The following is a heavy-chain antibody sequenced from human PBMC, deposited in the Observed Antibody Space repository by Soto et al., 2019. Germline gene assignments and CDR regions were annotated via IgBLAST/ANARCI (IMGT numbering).Heavy chain of an antibody. D-gene: IGHD1-26*01. CDR3: AKDHSGRAGELFDY. CDR2: FSWDGGST. Sequence: GGSLNPSWAAPGFTLEDFTFPWVRQARGKVLKWVPLFSWDGGSTYYADSVKGRFTISRDNSKNSLYLQMNSLRTEDTALYYCAKDHSGRAGELFDYWGQGTLVTVSS. CDR1: GFTLEDFT. J-gene: IGHJ4*02. V-gene: IGHV3-43*01.